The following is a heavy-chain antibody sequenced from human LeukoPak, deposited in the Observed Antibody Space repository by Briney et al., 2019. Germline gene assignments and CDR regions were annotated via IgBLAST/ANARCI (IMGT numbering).Heavy chain of an antibody. CDR1: GGSISSSSYY. CDR3: ARVDIVPTADY. V-gene: IGHV4-39*01. Sequence: PSETLSLTCTVSGGSISSSSYYWGWIRQPPGKGLEWIGSIYYSGSTYYNPSLKSRVTISVDTSKNQFSLKLSSVTAADTAVYYCARVDIVPTADYWGQGTLVTVSS. D-gene: IGHD5-12*01. CDR2: IYYSGST. J-gene: IGHJ4*02.